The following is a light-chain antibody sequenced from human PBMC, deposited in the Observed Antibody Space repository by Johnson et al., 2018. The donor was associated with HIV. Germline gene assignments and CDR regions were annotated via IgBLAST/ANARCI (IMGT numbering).Light chain of an antibody. Sequence: QSVLTQPPSVSAAPGQKVTISCSGSSSNIGNNYVSWYQQLPGTAPKLLIYENNKRPSGIPDRFSGSKSGTSATLGITGLQTGDEADYYCATWDTSLSTVGVFVTETKVTVL. CDR1: SSNIGNNY. CDR3: ATWDTSLSTVGV. V-gene: IGLV1-51*02. CDR2: ENN. J-gene: IGLJ1*01.